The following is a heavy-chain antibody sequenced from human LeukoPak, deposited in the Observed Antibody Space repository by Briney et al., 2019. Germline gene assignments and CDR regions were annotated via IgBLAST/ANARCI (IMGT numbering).Heavy chain of an antibody. D-gene: IGHD3-10*01. CDR3: AKDYYGHVLYGSGSYTSLDAFDI. Sequence: GGSLRLSCAASGFTFSSYAMHWVRQAPGKGLEWVAVISYDGRNKYYADSVKGRFTISRDNSKNTLYLQMNSLRAEDTAVYYCAKDYYGHVLYGSGSYTSLDAFDIWGQGTMVTVYS. V-gene: IGHV3-30*04. J-gene: IGHJ3*02. CDR2: ISYDGRNK. CDR1: GFTFSSYA.